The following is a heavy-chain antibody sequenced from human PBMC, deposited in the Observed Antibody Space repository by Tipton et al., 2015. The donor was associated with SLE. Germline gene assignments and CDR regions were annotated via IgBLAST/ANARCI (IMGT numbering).Heavy chain of an antibody. Sequence: TLSLTCAVSGYSISSGYYWGWIRQPPGKGLEWIGSIYHSGSTYYNPSLKSRVTISVDTSKNQFSLKLSSVTAADTAVYYCARDPFLFTFGGVLTWGWGQGNLVTVSS. CDR3: ARDPFLFTFGGVLTWG. CDR2: IYHSGST. CDR1: GYSISSGYY. V-gene: IGHV4-38-2*02. D-gene: IGHD3-16*01. J-gene: IGHJ4*02.